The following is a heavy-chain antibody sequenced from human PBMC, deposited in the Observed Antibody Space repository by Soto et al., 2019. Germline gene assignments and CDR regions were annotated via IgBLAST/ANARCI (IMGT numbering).Heavy chain of an antibody. CDR1: GFTFSSYG. J-gene: IGHJ4*02. Sequence: QVQLVESGGGVVQPGRSLRLSCAASGFTFSSYGMHWVRQAPGKGLEWVAVISYDGSNKYYADSVKGRFTISRDNSKNTLYLQMNSLRAEDTAVYYCAKDPQLYYYDSSGYYPYYFDYWGQGTLVTVSS. D-gene: IGHD3-22*01. CDR3: AKDPQLYYYDSSGYYPYYFDY. CDR2: ISYDGSNK. V-gene: IGHV3-30*18.